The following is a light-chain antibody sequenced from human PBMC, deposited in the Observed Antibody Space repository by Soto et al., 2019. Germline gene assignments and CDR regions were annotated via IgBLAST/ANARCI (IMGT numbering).Light chain of an antibody. Sequence: DIQMAQSPSSLSASVGDRFTITCRASQSISSYLNWYQQKPGKAPNLLIYAASSLQSGVPSRFSGSRSGTDFTLTISSLQPEDFATYYCQQSYSDLTFGGGTKVDIK. V-gene: IGKV1-39*01. CDR3: QQSYSDLT. J-gene: IGKJ4*01. CDR2: AAS. CDR1: QSISSY.